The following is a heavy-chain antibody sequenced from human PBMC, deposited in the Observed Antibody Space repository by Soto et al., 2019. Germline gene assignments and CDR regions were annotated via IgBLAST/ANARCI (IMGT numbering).Heavy chain of an antibody. CDR1: GYSFTAFH. CDR2: INPNIGHA. CDR3: ARAPYSSSSFFFDY. J-gene: IGHJ4*02. D-gene: IGHD6-6*01. Sequence: RASVKVSCKASGYSFTAFHMHWVRQAPGLGLEWMGIINPNIGHANTAQRFQGRVALTWDTSTSTVYMELSGLRSDDTAVYYCARAPYSSSSFFFDYWGQGTTVTVSS. V-gene: IGHV1-46*01.